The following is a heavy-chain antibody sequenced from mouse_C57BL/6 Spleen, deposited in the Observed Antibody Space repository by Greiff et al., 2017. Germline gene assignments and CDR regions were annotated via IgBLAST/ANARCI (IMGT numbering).Heavy chain of an antibody. CDR1: GFTFSSYA. D-gene: IGHD2-4*01. CDR3: AREDYDDGAGFAY. V-gene: IGHV5-4*01. J-gene: IGHJ3*01. Sequence: EVQLVESGGGLVKPGGSLKLSCAASGFTFSSYAMSWVRQTPEKRLEWVATISDGGSYSYYPANVKGRFPISRDKAKNKLYRQMSNLKSEDTAMYYGAREDYDDGAGFAYWGQGTLVTVSA. CDR2: ISDGGSYS.